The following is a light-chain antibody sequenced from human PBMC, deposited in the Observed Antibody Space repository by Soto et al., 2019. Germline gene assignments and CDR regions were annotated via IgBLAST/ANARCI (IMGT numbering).Light chain of an antibody. V-gene: IGKV3-20*01. CDR1: QSVSSSY. CDR2: GAS. CDR3: QQYVRSPWT. Sequence: EIVLTQSPGTLSLSPGERATLSCRTSQSVSSSYLAWYQQKPGQAPRLLIYGASSRAEGISDRFNDSGTETDFFLTIWRLEPEDFAVYYCQQYVRSPWTFGQGTK. J-gene: IGKJ1*01.